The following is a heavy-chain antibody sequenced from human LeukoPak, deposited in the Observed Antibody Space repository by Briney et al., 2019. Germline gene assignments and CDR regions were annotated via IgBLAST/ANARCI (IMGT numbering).Heavy chain of an antibody. CDR2: ISYDGSNK. V-gene: IGHV3-30*04. J-gene: IGHJ4*02. Sequence: GGSLRLSCAASGFTFSSYEMNWVRQAPGKGLEWVAVISYDGSNKYYADSVKGRFTISRDNSKNTLYLQMNSLRAEDTAVYYCARDMGLWFGELLFDYWGQGTLVTVSS. CDR1: GFTFSSYE. D-gene: IGHD3-10*01. CDR3: ARDMGLWFGELLFDY.